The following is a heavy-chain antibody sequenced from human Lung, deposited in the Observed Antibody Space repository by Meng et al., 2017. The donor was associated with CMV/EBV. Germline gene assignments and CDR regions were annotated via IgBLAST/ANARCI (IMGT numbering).Heavy chain of an antibody. CDR1: GFTFSSYS. CDR2: ISSSSSSI. D-gene: IGHD5-18*01. CDR3: ARDRGYSHGYLDY. Sequence: GEXXKTSCAAPGFTFSSYSMNWVRQAPGKGLEWVSSISSSSSSIYYADSVKGRVTISRDNAKNSLYLQMNSLRAEDTAVYYCARDRGYSHGYLDYWGQGTXVNGAS. J-gene: IGHJ4*02. V-gene: IGHV3-21*01.